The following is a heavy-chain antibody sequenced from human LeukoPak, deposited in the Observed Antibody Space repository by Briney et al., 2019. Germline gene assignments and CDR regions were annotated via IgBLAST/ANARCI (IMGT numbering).Heavy chain of an antibody. CDR3: ARSIAAAGDFDY. J-gene: IGHJ4*02. D-gene: IGHD6-13*01. V-gene: IGHV4-34*01. CDR1: GGSFSGYY. Sequence: PSETLSLTCAVHGGSFSGYYWSWIRQAPGKGLEWIGEINHSGSTNYNPSLKSRVTISVDTSKNQFSLKLSSVTAADTAVYYCARSIAAAGDFDYWGQGTLVTVSS. CDR2: INHSGST.